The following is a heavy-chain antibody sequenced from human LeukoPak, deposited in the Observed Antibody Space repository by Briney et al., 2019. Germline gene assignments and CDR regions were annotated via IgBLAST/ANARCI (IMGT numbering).Heavy chain of an antibody. D-gene: IGHD1-26*01. J-gene: IGHJ4*02. CDR2: IYYSGST. CDR1: GGSISSGGYY. V-gene: IGHV4-31*03. CDR3: ARTMLSWREFDC. Sequence: SQTLSLTCTVSGGSISSGGYYWSWIRQHPGKGLEWIGHIYYSGSTYYNPSLKSRGIISVETSKNQFSLKLSSVTAADTAVYYCARTMLSWREFDCWGQGTLVTVSS.